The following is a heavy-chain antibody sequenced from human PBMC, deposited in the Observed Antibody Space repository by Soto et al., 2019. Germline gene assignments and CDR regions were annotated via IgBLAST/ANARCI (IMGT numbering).Heavy chain of an antibody. J-gene: IGHJ4*02. D-gene: IGHD4-17*01. CDR2: IYYSGST. CDR3: ARAAPTYGDLDY. CDR1: GGSISSGGYY. Sequence: PSETLSLTCTVSGGSISSGGYYWSWIRQHPGKGLEWIGYIYYSGSTYYNPSLKSRVTISVDTSKNQFSLKLSSVTAADTAVYYCARAAPTYGDLDYWGQGTLVTVSS. V-gene: IGHV4-31*03.